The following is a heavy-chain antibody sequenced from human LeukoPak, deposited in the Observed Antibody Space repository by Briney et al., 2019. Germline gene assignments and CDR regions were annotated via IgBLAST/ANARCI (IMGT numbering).Heavy chain of an antibody. CDR2: INPSGGT. J-gene: IGHJ4*02. D-gene: IGHD6-13*01. CDR3: AREGVAGTGLDY. V-gene: IGHV1-46*01. Sequence: ASVKVSCKASGYTFSIYNMHWVRQAPGRGLEWMGIINPSGGTSYAQKLQGRIIMTRDTSTVYMELSSLRSEDTAVYYCAREGVAGTGLDYWGQGTLVTVSS. CDR1: GYTFSIYN.